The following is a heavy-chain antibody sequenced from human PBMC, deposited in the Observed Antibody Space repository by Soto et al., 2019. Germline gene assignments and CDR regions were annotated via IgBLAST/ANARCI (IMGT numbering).Heavy chain of an antibody. CDR1: GYTFTSYT. V-gene: IGHV1-18*01. CDR3: AGEDAYNQPNSAY. CDR2: INPYNSNT. D-gene: IGHD1-1*01. J-gene: IGHJ4*02. Sequence: QVQLVQSGAEVKKPGASVKVSCKASGYTFTSYTITWVRQAPGQGLEWMGWINPYNSNTNYAQKFQDRVTMTTDTSTSTAYMEHRTLSSDDPAVYYCAGEDAYNQPNSAYWGQRTLVSVSS.